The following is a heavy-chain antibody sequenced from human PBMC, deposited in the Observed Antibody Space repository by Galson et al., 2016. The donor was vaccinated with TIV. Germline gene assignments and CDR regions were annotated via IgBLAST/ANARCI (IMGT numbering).Heavy chain of an antibody. CDR3: AKPSLEQWREHYYYVMDA. D-gene: IGHD6-19*01. J-gene: IGHJ6*02. CDR1: GFTFSSFA. CDR2: IIESGRTI. V-gene: IGHV3-48*03. Sequence: SLRLSCAASGFTFSSFAMSWVRQAPGKGLEWVSYIIESGRTIYYADSVKGRFTISRDNAKNSLYLQMNSLRAEDTAVYYCAKPSLEQWREHYYYVMDAWGQGTAVTVSS.